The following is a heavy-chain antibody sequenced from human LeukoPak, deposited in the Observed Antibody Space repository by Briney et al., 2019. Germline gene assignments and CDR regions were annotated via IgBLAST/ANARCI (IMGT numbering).Heavy chain of an antibody. J-gene: IGHJ3*02. Sequence: GGSLRLSCAASGLTVSSSYMSWVRQAPGKGLEWVSIIYNDGSTNYADSMKSRFTISRDNSKSTLYLQVNSLRAEDTAMYYCARNILFAFDIWGQGTMVTVSS. CDR1: GLTVSSSY. CDR2: IYNDGST. D-gene: IGHD2/OR15-2a*01. CDR3: ARNILFAFDI. V-gene: IGHV3-53*01.